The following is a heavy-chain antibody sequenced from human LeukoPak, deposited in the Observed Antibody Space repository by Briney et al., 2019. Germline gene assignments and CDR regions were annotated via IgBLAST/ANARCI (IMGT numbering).Heavy chain of an antibody. J-gene: IGHJ6*03. CDR2: INPNSGGT. CDR3: APNLEADYYYYYMDV. V-gene: IGHV1-2*06. Sequence: ASVKVSCKASGYTFTGHYMHWVRQAPGQGLEWMGRINPNSGGTNYAQKFQGRVTMTRDTSISTAYMELSRLRSDDTAVYYCAPNLEADYYYYYMDVWGKGTTVTVSS. CDR1: GYTFTGHY. D-gene: IGHD1-1*01.